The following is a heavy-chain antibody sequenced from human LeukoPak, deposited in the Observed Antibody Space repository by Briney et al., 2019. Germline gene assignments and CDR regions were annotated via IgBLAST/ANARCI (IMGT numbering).Heavy chain of an antibody. CDR3: AREGGILTEGDAFDI. V-gene: IGHV5-51*01. CDR2: IYPGDSDT. J-gene: IGHJ3*02. D-gene: IGHD6-13*01. Sequence: GESLKISCKGSGYSFTSYWIGWVRQMPGKGLEWMGIIYPGDSDTRYSPSFQGQVTISADKSISTAYLQWSSLKASDTAMNYCAREGGILTEGDAFDIWGQGTMVTVSS. CDR1: GYSFTSYW.